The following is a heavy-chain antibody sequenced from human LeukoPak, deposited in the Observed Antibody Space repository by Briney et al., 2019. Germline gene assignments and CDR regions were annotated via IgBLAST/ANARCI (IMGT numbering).Heavy chain of an antibody. Sequence: PGGSLRLSCAASGVTFSSYGMHWVRQAPGKGLEWVAFIRYDGSNKYYADSVKGRFTISRDNSKNTVYLQMNSLRAEDTAVYYCARVSQYYDSSGYPQPHFDYWGQGTLVTVSS. J-gene: IGHJ4*02. CDR2: IRYDGSNK. D-gene: IGHD3-22*01. CDR3: ARVSQYYDSSGYPQPHFDY. V-gene: IGHV3-30*02. CDR1: GVTFSSYG.